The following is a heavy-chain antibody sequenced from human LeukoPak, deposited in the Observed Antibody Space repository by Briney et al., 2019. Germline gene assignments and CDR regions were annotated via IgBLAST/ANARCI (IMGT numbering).Heavy chain of an antibody. CDR3: ARDDGSSSWLYFDY. CDR1: GDSVSSNSAA. V-gene: IGHV6-1*01. CDR2: TYYRSEWYK. Sequence: SQTLSLTYAISGDSVSSNSAAWNWIRQSPSRGLEWLGRTYYRSEWYKDYEVSVKSRININRDTSKNQFSLHLNSVTSEDTAVYYCARDDGSSSWLYFDYWGQGTLVTVSS. J-gene: IGHJ4*02. D-gene: IGHD6-13*01.